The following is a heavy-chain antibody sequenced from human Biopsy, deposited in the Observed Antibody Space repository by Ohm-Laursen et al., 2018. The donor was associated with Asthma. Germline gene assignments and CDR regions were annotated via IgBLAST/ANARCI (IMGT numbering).Heavy chain of an antibody. D-gene: IGHD1-1*01. V-gene: IGHV3-30*18. Sequence: SLRLSCSASGFTFSSYGMHWVRQAPGKGLEWVAVISYDGSNKYYADSVKGRFTISRDNSKNTLYLQMSSLRAEDTAVYYCAKESGSNYAFDIWGQGTMVTVSS. J-gene: IGHJ3*02. CDR2: ISYDGSNK. CDR3: AKESGSNYAFDI. CDR1: GFTFSSYG.